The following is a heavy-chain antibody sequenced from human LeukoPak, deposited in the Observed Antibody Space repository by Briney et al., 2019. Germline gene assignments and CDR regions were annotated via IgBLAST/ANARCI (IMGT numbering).Heavy chain of an antibody. CDR1: GGSFSGYY. V-gene: IGHV4-59*01. CDR3: ARDHCSGGSCYYYYGMDV. Sequence: PSETLSLTCAVYGGSFSGYYWSWIRQPPGKGLEWIGYIYFSGSTNYNPSLKSRVTISVDTSKNQFSLKLSSVTAADTAVYYCARDHCSGGSCYYYYGMDVWGQGTTVTVSS. CDR2: IYFSGST. J-gene: IGHJ6*02. D-gene: IGHD2-15*01.